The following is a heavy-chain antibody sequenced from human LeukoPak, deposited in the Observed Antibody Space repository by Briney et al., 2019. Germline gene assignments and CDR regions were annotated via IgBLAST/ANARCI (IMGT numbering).Heavy chain of an antibody. Sequence: PSETLSLTCAVYGGSFSGYYWSWIRQPPGKGLEWIGEINYSGSTNYNPSLKSRVTISVDTSKNQFSLKLSSVTAADTAVYYCARPLRGYSYGYYYWGQGTLVTVSS. CDR1: GGSFSGYY. CDR2: INYSGST. D-gene: IGHD5-18*01. V-gene: IGHV4-34*01. CDR3: ARPLRGYSYGYYY. J-gene: IGHJ4*02.